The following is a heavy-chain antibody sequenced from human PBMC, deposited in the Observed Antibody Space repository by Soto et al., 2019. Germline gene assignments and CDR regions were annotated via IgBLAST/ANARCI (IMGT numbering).Heavy chain of an antibody. CDR2: IYYSGST. CDR3: ARLVWSYGTWFDP. V-gene: IGHV4-59*08. Sequence: SETLSLTCTVSGGSISSYYWSWIRQPPGKGLEWIGYIYYSGSTNYNPSLKSRFTISVDTSKTQFSLKLSSVTAADTAVYYCARLVWSYGTWFDPWGQGTLVTVSS. CDR1: GGSISSYY. J-gene: IGHJ5*02. D-gene: IGHD5-18*01.